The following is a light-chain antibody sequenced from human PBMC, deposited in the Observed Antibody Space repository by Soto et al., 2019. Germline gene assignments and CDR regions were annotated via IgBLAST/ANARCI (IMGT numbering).Light chain of an antibody. CDR2: DAS. CDR1: QSVSSD. Sequence: EIVMTQSPDTLPLSPGERATLSCRASQSVSSDNLAWYQQKPGQAPRLLIYDASNRATGIPARFSGSGSVTDFTLTISSLAPEDFAVYDCQQRSNRATFGPGTKVDIK. J-gene: IGKJ3*01. CDR3: QQRSNRAT. V-gene: IGKV3-11*01.